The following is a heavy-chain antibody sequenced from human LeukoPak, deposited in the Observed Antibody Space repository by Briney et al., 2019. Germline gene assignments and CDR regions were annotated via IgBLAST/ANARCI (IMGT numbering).Heavy chain of an antibody. Sequence: SETLSLTCTVSGGSISSYYWSWIRQPPGKGLEWIGYIYYSGSTSYNHSLKSRVTISVDTSKNQISLKVRSVTAADTAVYYCARTTEDCSSTSCYQYWFDPWGQGTLVTVSS. CDR3: ARTTEDCSSTSCYQYWFDP. CDR2: IYYSGST. D-gene: IGHD2-2*01. V-gene: IGHV4-59*01. J-gene: IGHJ5*02. CDR1: GGSISSYY.